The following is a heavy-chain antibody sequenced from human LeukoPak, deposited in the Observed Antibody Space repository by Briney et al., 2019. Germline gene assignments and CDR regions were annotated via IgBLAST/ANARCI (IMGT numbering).Heavy chain of an antibody. V-gene: IGHV4-39*01. J-gene: IGHJ4*02. Sequence: SETLSLTCTVSGGSISSSSYYWGWIRQPPGKGLEWIGSIYYSGSTYYNPSLTSRVTISVDTSKNQFSLKLSSVTAADTAVYYCARRTHARDYWGQGTLVTVSS. CDR3: ARRTHARDY. CDR2: IYYSGST. D-gene: IGHD1-7*01. CDR1: GGSISSSSYY.